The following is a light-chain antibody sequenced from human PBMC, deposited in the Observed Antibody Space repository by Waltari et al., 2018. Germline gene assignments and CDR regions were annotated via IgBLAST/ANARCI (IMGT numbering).Light chain of an antibody. Sequence: QFALPQPAPVSGSPGQPITISCTGTSSDVGNYKRVSWYQQHPVKAPKLMIYAVSKRPSGVSDRFSGSKSGDMASLTISGLQPEDEAEYFCSSYAGSSKGVFGGGTKVTVL. CDR2: AVS. V-gene: IGLV2-23*02. CDR1: SSDVGNYKR. J-gene: IGLJ2*01. CDR3: SSYAGSSKGV.